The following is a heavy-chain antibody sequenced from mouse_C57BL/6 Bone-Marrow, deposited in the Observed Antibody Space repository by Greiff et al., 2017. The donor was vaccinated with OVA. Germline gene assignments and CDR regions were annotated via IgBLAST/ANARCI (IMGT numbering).Heavy chain of an antibody. V-gene: IGHV1-87*01. CDR3: SEDSAVYYCAWNPYGKGAY. CDR1: YTFSRRVH. D-gene: IGHD2-1*01. Sequence: VQLQQSGPELARPWASVKISCQAFYTFSRRVHFAIRDTNSWMQWVKQRPGRGLEWIGAIYPGNGDPSYKQKFKGKATLTADKATSTAYMQLSSLTSEDSAVYYCAWNPYGKGAYWGQGTLVTVSA. J-gene: IGHJ3*01. CDR2: GRGLEWIG.